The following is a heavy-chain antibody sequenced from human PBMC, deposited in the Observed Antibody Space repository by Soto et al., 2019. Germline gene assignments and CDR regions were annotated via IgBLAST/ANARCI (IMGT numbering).Heavy chain of an antibody. Sequence: GGSLRFSCAASGFPFSSFGMSWVRQVPGKGLEWVSTISGSGGAPYYADSVKGRFTISRDNSKNTLYLQMNSLRAEDTAVYYCAKGIFYGMDVWGQGTTVTVSS. CDR2: ISGSGGAP. CDR3: AKGIFYGMDV. CDR1: GFPFSSFG. V-gene: IGHV3-23*01. D-gene: IGHD3-3*02. J-gene: IGHJ6*02.